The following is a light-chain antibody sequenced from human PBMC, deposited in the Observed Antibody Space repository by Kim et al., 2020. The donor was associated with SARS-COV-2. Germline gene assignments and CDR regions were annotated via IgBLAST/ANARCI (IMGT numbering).Light chain of an antibody. V-gene: IGLV1-40*01. CDR1: SSNIGAGYD. J-gene: IGLJ3*02. Sequence: QSVLTQPPSVSGAPGQRVTISCTGSSSNIGAGYDVHWYQQLPGTAPKLLIYGNSNRPSGVPDRFSGSKSGTSASLAITGLQAEDEADYYCQSYDSSLSGGLRVFGGGTQLTVL. CDR2: GNS. CDR3: QSYDSSLSGGLRV.